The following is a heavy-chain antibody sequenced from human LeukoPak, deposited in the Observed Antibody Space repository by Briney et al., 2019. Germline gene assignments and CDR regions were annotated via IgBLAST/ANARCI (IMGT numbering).Heavy chain of an antibody. CDR1: GFTFSSYA. J-gene: IGHJ6*03. V-gene: IGHV3-23*01. Sequence: PGGSLRLSCAASGFTFSSYAMSWVRQAPGKGLEWVSAISGSGGSTYYADSVKGRFTISRDNSKNTLHLQMNSLRAEDTAVYYCAKPARNYGSYYYYYYMDVWGKGTTVTVSS. CDR2: ISGSGGST. CDR3: AKPARNYGSYYYYYYMDV. D-gene: IGHD4-11*01.